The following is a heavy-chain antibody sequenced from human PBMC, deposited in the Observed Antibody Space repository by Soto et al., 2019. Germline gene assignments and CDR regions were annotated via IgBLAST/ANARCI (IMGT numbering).Heavy chain of an antibody. CDR2: ISGSGGTI. CDR1: GFTFSSYS. Sequence: GGSLRLSCAASGFTFSSYSMNWVRQAPGKGLEWVSSISGSGGTIYYADSVKGRFTISRDNSKNTLYLQMNSLRAEDTAIYYCANSYYDIYWGQGTLVTVSS. J-gene: IGHJ4*02. D-gene: IGHD3-9*01. V-gene: IGHV3-23*01. CDR3: ANSYYDIY.